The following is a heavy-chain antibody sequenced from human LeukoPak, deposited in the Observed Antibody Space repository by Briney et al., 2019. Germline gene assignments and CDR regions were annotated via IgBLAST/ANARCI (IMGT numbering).Heavy chain of an antibody. Sequence: GGSLRLSCAASGFTFSSYAMSWVRQAPGKGLVWVSRINSDGSSTSYADSVKGRFTISRDNAKNTLYLQMNSLRAEDTAVYYCARVRGALQQLLYWGQGTLVTVSS. CDR3: ARVRGALQQLLY. CDR1: GFTFSSYA. V-gene: IGHV3-74*01. CDR2: INSDGSST. J-gene: IGHJ4*02. D-gene: IGHD6-13*01.